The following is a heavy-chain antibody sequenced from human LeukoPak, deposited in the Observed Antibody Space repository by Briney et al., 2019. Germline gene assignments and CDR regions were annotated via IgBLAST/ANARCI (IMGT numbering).Heavy chain of an antibody. V-gene: IGHV4-39*01. CDR1: GGSISSSSYY. D-gene: IGHD2-21*01. J-gene: IGHJ4*02. Sequence: SETLSLTCTVSGGSISSSSYYWGWIRQPPGKGLEWIGSIYYSGSTYNNPSLKSRVTMSVDTSKNQFSLKLSSLTAADTAVYYCARHASVIGGYFDYWGQGTPVPVSS. CDR3: ARHASVIGGYFDY. CDR2: IYYSGST.